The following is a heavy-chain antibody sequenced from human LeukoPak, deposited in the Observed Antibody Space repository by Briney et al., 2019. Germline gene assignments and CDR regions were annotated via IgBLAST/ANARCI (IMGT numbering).Heavy chain of an antibody. Sequence: SETLSLTCTVSGGSISSYYWSWIRQPAGKGLEWIGRIYTSGSTNYNPSLKSRVTMSVDTSKNQFSLKLSSVTAADTAVYYCARDSLGPNFVWFGEPNNWFDSWGQGTLVTVSS. CDR2: IYTSGST. D-gene: IGHD3-10*01. CDR3: ARDSLGPNFVWFGEPNNWFDS. J-gene: IGHJ5*01. V-gene: IGHV4-4*07. CDR1: GGSISSYY.